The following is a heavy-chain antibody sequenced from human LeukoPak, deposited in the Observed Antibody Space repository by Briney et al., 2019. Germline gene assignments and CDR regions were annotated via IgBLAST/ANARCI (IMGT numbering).Heavy chain of an antibody. Sequence: GGSLRLSCAASGFTFSSYSMNWVRQAPGKGLEWVSYISSSSSTIYYADSVKGRFTISRYNSKNTLYLQMNSLRAEDTAVYYCAKDLRDWGPYYDYVWGSYRYIDYWGQGTLVTVSS. CDR1: GFTFSSYS. CDR2: ISSSSSTI. V-gene: IGHV3-48*01. J-gene: IGHJ4*02. D-gene: IGHD3-16*02. CDR3: AKDLRDWGPYYDYVWGSYRYIDY.